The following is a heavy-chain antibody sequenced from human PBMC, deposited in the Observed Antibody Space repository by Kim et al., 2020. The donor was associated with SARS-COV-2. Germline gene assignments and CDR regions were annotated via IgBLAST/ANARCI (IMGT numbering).Heavy chain of an antibody. J-gene: IGHJ3*02. CDR3: AKDLPELRYFDWLYVNAFDI. D-gene: IGHD3-9*01. CDR1: GFTFSSYA. CDR2: ISGSGGST. Sequence: GGSLRLSCAASGFTFSSYAMSWVRQAPGKGLEWVSAISGSGGSTYYADSVKGRFTISRDNSKNTLYLQMNSLRAEDTAVYYCAKDLPELRYFDWLYVNAFDIWGQGTMVTVSS. V-gene: IGHV3-23*01.